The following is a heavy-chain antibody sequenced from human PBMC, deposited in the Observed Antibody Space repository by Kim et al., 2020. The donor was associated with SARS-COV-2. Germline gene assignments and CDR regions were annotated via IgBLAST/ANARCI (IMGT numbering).Heavy chain of an antibody. CDR3: TKTFHSDSSYDY. D-gene: IGHD3-22*01. V-gene: IGHV3-15*05. J-gene: IGHJ4*02. CDR2: T. Sequence: TDYAAPVQGRFTISRDDSQTTLDLYMNSLRVEDTAVYYCTKTFHSDSSYDYWGQGTLVTVSS.